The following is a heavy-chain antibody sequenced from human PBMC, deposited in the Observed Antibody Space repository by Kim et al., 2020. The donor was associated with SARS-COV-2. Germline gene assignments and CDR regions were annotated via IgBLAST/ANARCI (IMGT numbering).Heavy chain of an antibody. V-gene: IGHV1-69*01. J-gene: IGHJ4*02. D-gene: IGHD6-19*01. CDR3: ARAIAVAGTFGYYFDY. Sequence: KFQGRVTITADESTSTAYMELSSLRSEDTAVYYCARAIAVAGTFGYYFDYWGQGTLVTVSS.